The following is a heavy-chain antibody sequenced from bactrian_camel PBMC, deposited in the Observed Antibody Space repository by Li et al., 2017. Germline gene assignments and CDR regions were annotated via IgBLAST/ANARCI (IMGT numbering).Heavy chain of an antibody. V-gene: IGHV3S63*01. CDR2: IRTDGTT. J-gene: IGHJ4*01. D-gene: IGHD3*01. CDR1: GYTVLYNC. Sequence: QVQLVESGGGSVQAGGSLRLSCAASGYTVLYNCLGWFRQTPGKAREGVASIRTDGTTAYADSVQGRFAISRDNIKNTLYLQMNGLKPADTARYYCAANRVRYCSAPLVPAAFDVWGQGTQVTVS. CDR3: AANRVRYCSAPLVPAAFDV.